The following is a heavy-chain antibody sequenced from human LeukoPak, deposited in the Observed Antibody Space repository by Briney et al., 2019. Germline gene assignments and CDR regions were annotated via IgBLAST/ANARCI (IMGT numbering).Heavy chain of an antibody. CDR3: ARDYFDRSGYGLLLRDD. CDR1: GYTSISYG. J-gene: IGHJ4*02. Sequence: ASVKVSCKASGYTSISYGISWVRQAPGQGLEWMGWISAYNGNTNYAQKLQGRVTMTTDTSTSTAYMELRSLRSDDTAVYYCARDYFDRSGYGLLLRDDWGQGTLITVSS. V-gene: IGHV1-18*01. D-gene: IGHD3-22*01. CDR2: ISAYNGNT.